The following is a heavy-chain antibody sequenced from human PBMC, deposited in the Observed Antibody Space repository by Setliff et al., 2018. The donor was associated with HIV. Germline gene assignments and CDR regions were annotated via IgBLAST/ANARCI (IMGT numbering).Heavy chain of an antibody. Sequence: SETLSLTCAVFGGSFTDIGGSFTDYYWIWIRQPPGKGLEWIGEINHSGSTHYNPSLKSRVTISIDSSRNQFSLRLSSVTAADTAVYYCARSVDTTLVPAYYFDYWGQGTLVTVSS. CDR3: ARSVDTTLVPAYYFDY. V-gene: IGHV4-34*01. CDR2: INHSGST. J-gene: IGHJ4*02. D-gene: IGHD5-18*01. CDR1: GGSFTDIGGSFTDYY.